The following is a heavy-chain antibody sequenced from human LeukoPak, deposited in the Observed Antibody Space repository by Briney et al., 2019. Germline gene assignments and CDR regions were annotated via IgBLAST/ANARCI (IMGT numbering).Heavy chain of an antibody. CDR1: GFTITNYA. V-gene: IGHV3-23*01. D-gene: IGHD3-22*01. CDR3: VRGEVAVQYYFES. CDR2: LSTSPR. J-gene: IGHJ4*02. Sequence: GGSLTLSCAASGFTITNYAMSWVRQGPGKGLEWVSGLSTSPRYADSVRGRFIVSRDHSRNTFSLKMNSLRAEDTAVCYCVRGEVAVQYYFESWGRGTLVTVSS.